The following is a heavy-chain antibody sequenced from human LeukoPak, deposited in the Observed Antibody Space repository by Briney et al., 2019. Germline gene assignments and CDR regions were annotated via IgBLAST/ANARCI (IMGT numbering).Heavy chain of an antibody. V-gene: IGHV4-4*07. CDR2: ISASGST. CDR1: NGSISIYY. Sequence: PSETLSLTCTVSNGSISIYYCSWVRQPAGKGLEWIGRISASGSTNYNPSLKSRVTMSLNTSKNQFSLKLSSVTGADTAVYYCAREITVTRPFDYWGPGTLVTVSS. D-gene: IGHD4-17*01. CDR3: AREITVTRPFDY. J-gene: IGHJ4*02.